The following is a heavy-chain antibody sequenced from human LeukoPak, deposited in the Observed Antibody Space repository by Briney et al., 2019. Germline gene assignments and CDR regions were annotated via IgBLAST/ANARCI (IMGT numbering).Heavy chain of an antibody. CDR3: ARVLSTTVTTTRSVNSYYYYYYMDA. Sequence: SETLSLTCAVSGGSISSSNWWSLVRPPPGKGLEWVGEIYHSGSTNYNPSLKSRVTISVDKSKNQFSLKLSSVTAADTAVYYCARVLSTTVTTTRSVNSYYYYYYMDAWGKGTTVTVSS. J-gene: IGHJ6*03. V-gene: IGHV4-4*02. CDR2: IYHSGST. D-gene: IGHD4-11*01. CDR1: GGSISSSNW.